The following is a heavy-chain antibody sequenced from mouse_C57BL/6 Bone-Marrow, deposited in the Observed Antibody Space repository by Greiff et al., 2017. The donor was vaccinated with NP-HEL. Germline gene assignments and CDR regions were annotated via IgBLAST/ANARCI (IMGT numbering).Heavy chain of an antibody. D-gene: IGHD1-1*01. CDR3: ARNLLLRRRWFAY. J-gene: IGHJ3*01. CDR2: IFPGSGST. CDR1: GYTFTDYY. Sequence: QVQLKQSGPELVKPGASVKISCKASGYTFTDYYINWVKQRPGQGLEWIGWIFPGSGSTYYNEKFKGKATLTVDKSSSTAYMLLSSLTSEDSAVYFCARNLLLRRRWFAYWGQGTLVTVSA. V-gene: IGHV1-75*01.